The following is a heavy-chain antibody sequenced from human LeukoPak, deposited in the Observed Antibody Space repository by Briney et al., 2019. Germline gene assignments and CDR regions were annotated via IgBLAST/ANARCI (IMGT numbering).Heavy chain of an antibody. D-gene: IGHD2-2*01. CDR2: IYSGGGT. CDR1: GFTVSSNY. CDR3: ARDSSSCSTSCYPDYYGMDV. V-gene: IGHV3-53*01. J-gene: IGHJ6*04. Sequence: GGSLRLSCAASGFTVSSNYMSWVRQAPGKGLERVSVIYSGGGTYYADSVKGRFTISRDNSKNTLYLQMNSLRAEDTAVYYCARDSSSCSTSCYPDYYGMDVWGKGTTVTVSS.